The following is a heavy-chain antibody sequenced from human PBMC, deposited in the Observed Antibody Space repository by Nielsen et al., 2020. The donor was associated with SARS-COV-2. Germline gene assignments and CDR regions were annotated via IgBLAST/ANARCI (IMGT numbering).Heavy chain of an antibody. CDR2: IGIADDT. D-gene: IGHD6-19*01. J-gene: IGHJ6*03. CDR3: ARGGIQMAGIDYYMDV. V-gene: IGHV3-13*01. Sequence: GESLKISCVAAGFTFSNYDMHWVRQAPGKGLEFVSAIGIADDTHYAGSVKGRFIISRENARNSLYLQMNSLTAGDTAVYFCARGGIQMAGIDYYMDVWGKVTTVTVSS. CDR1: GFTFSNYD.